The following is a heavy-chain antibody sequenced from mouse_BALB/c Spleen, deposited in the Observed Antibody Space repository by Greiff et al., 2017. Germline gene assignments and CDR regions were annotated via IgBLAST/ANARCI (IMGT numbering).Heavy chain of an antibody. CDR3: ARSGYGNSFAY. Sequence: VQLQQSGAELARPGASVKLSCKASGYTFTSYWMQWVKQRPGQGLEWIGAIYPGDGDTRYTQKFKGKATLTADKSSSTAYMQLSSLASEDSAVYYCARSGYGNSFAYWGQGTVVTVSA. CDR1: GYTFTSYW. V-gene: IGHV1-87*01. CDR2: IYPGDGDT. J-gene: IGHJ3*01. D-gene: IGHD2-1*01.